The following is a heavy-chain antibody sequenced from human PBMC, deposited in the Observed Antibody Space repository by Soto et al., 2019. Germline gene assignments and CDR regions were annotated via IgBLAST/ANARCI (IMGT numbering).Heavy chain of an antibody. Sequence: EVQLLESGGDLVQPGGSLRLSCAASGFTFSTYAMSWLRQAPGKGLEWVSTISAGGDSTYYADSVKGQFTISRDNSKNTLSLQLRILRAEDTGFYYCARVGGLIDPFDYWGQGTLVTVSS. V-gene: IGHV3-23*01. J-gene: IGHJ4*02. CDR3: ARVGGLIDPFDY. D-gene: IGHD3-16*01. CDR2: ISAGGDST. CDR1: GFTFSTYA.